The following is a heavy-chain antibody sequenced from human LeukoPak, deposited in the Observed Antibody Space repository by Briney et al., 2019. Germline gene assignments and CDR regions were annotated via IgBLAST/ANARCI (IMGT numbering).Heavy chain of an antibody. V-gene: IGHV4-59*04. CDR3: ASLRERSYYARGFDY. Sequence: SETLSLTCTVSGGSISSYYWSWIRQPPGKGLEWIGYIYYSGSTYYNPSLKSRVTISVDTSKNQFFLKLRSVTAADTAVYYCASLRERSYYARGFDYWGQGILVTVSS. CDR1: GGSISSYY. D-gene: IGHD1-26*01. J-gene: IGHJ4*02. CDR2: IYYSGST.